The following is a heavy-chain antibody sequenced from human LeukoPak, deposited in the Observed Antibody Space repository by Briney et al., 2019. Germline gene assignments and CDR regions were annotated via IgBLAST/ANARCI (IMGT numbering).Heavy chain of an antibody. J-gene: IGHJ4*02. CDR1: GFTFSSYW. D-gene: IGHD3-22*01. Sequence: GGSLRLSCAASGFTFSSYWMHWVRQAPAEGLVWVSRINNDGSSTSYADSVKGRFTISRDNAKNPLYLQMNRLSAEEKVVYYCARELHYYDSSGQLGDYWGQGTLVTVSS. V-gene: IGHV3-74*01. CDR3: ARELHYYDSSGQLGDY. CDR2: INNDGSST.